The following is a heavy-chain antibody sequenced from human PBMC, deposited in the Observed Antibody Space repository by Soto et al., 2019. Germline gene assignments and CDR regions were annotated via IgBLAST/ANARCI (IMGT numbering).Heavy chain of an antibody. CDR2: ISAHNGNT. J-gene: IGHJ4*02. CDR1: GYTFTSYG. V-gene: IGHV1-18*01. CDR3: ARWRYGDY. Sequence: QVHLVQSGAEVKKPGASVKVSCKGSGYTFTSYGITWVRQAPGQGLEWMGWISAHNGNTNYAQKLQGRVTVTRDTSTTAAYMERRSLRSDDTAVYYCARWRYGDYWGQGALVTVSS. D-gene: IGHD1-1*01.